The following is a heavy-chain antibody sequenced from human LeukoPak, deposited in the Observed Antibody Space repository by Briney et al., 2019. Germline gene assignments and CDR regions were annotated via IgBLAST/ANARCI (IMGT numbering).Heavy chain of an antibody. Sequence: PSETLSLTCTVSGGSISSSSYYWGWIRQPPGKGLEWIGSIYYSGSTYYNPSLKSRVTISVDTSKNQLSLKLSSVTAADTAVYYCARHYYDSSGYFDYWGQGTLVTVSS. J-gene: IGHJ4*02. CDR2: IYYSGST. V-gene: IGHV4-39*01. CDR1: GGSISSSSYY. D-gene: IGHD3-22*01. CDR3: ARHYYDSSGYFDY.